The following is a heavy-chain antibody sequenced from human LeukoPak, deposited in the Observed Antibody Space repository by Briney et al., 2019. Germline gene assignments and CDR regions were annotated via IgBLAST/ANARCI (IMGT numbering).Heavy chain of an antibody. J-gene: IGHJ4*02. CDR2: IRYDGSNK. V-gene: IGHV3-30*02. CDR1: GFTFSSYG. CDR3: AKDPPYSSGWVDY. D-gene: IGHD6-19*01. Sequence: GGSLRLSCAASGFTFSSYGMHWVRQAPGKGLEWVAFIRYDGSNKYYADSVKGRFTISRDNSKNTLYLQMNSLRDEDTAVYYCAKDPPYSSGWVDYWGQGTLVTVSS.